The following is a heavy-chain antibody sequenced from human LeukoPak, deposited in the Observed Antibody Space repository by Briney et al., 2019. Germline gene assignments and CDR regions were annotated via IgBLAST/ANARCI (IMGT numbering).Heavy chain of an antibody. V-gene: IGHV3-9*01. CDR3: ARAFHYDFWSGLDY. Sequence: QAGGSLRLSCAASGFTFDDYAMHWVRQAPGKGLEWVSGISWNSGTIGYADSVKGRFTISRDNAKNSLYLQMNSLRAEDTALYYCARAFHYDFWSGLDYWGQGTLVTVSS. D-gene: IGHD3-3*01. CDR1: GFTFDDYA. CDR2: ISWNSGTI. J-gene: IGHJ4*02.